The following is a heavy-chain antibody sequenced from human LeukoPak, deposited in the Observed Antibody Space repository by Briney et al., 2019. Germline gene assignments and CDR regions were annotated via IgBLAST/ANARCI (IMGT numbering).Heavy chain of an antibody. CDR3: AKDSVAGTTGYYYGMDV. Sequence: GGSLRLSCAASGFTFHDYAMHWVRQAPGKGLEWVSSISWNSGSRGYADSVKGRFTISRDNAKNSLYLQMNSLRAEDTALYYCAKDSVAGTTGYYYGMDVWGQGTMVTVSS. D-gene: IGHD2-15*01. V-gene: IGHV3-9*01. CDR2: ISWNSGSR. CDR1: GFTFHDYA. J-gene: IGHJ6*02.